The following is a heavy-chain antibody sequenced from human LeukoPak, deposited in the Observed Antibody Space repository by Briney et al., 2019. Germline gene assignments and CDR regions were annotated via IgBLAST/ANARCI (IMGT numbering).Heavy chain of an antibody. V-gene: IGHV3-73*01. D-gene: IGHD4-23*01. CDR1: GFTFSGSA. CDR2: IRSKANSYAT. J-gene: IGHJ6*03. Sequence: GGSLRLSCAASGFTFSGSAMHWVRQASGKGLEWVGRIRSKANSYATAYAASVKGRFTISRDDSKNTAYLQMNSLKTEDTAVYYCTRQGKLSYYYYYMDVWGKGTTVTISS. CDR3: TRQGKLSYYYYYMDV.